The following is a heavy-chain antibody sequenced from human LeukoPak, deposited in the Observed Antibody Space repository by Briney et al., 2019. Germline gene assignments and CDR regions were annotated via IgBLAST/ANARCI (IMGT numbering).Heavy chain of an antibody. Sequence: PSETLSLTCGVSGGAITNYYWSWIRQPPGKGLEWIGYIYYSGSINYNPSLKSRVTISVDTSKNQFSLKLISVTAADTAVYYCARSRGYSYGTTFLDYWGQGTLVTVSS. J-gene: IGHJ4*02. D-gene: IGHD5-18*01. V-gene: IGHV4-59*08. CDR3: ARSRGYSYGTTFLDY. CDR2: IYYSGSI. CDR1: GGAITNYY.